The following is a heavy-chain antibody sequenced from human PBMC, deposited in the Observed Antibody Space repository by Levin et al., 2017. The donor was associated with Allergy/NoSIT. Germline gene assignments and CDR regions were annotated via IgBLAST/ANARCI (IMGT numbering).Heavy chain of an antibody. CDR2: IERDGSET. CDR1: GFTFTTFW. Sequence: GGSLRLSCAASGFTFTTFWMTWVRQAPGKGLEWVANIERDGSETYYVDSVKGRFTISRDNAKNLVYLQMNSLRVDDTAVYYCAREEGWGYHYGMDGWGQGTTVTVSS. D-gene: IGHD3-16*02. CDR3: AREEGWGYHYGMDG. J-gene: IGHJ6*02. V-gene: IGHV3-7*01.